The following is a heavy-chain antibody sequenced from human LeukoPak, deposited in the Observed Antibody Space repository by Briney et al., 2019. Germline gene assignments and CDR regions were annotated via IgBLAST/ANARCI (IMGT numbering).Heavy chain of an antibody. CDR3: ARGYGSGSHFDP. Sequence: SETLSLTCSVSSGSISGYYWNWIRQPPGKGLEWIGYIYYSGSTNYNPSLKSRVTISVDTSKNQFSLKLRSVTATDTAVYYGARGYGSGSHFDPWGQGTLVTVSS. CDR2: IYYSGST. D-gene: IGHD3-10*01. J-gene: IGHJ5*02. CDR1: SGSISGYY. V-gene: IGHV4-59*08.